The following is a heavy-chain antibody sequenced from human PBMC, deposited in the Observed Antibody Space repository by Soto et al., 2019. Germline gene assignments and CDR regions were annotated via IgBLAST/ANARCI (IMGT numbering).Heavy chain of an antibody. CDR3: AIEVGSYGDQSYYYYGMDV. CDR1: GYTYTSYG. J-gene: IGHJ6*02. D-gene: IGHD4-17*01. V-gene: IGHV1-18*01. CDR2: ISAYNGNT. Sequence: QVQLVQSGAEVKKPGASVKVSCKASGYTYTSYGISWVRQAPGQGLEWMGWISAYNGNTNYAQKLQGRVTMTTDTSTSTAYMELRSLRSDDTAVYYCAIEVGSYGDQSYYYYGMDVWGQGTTVTVSS.